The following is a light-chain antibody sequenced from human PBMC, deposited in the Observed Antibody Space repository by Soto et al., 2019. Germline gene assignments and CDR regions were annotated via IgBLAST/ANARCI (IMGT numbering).Light chain of an antibody. V-gene: IGLV2-14*03. Sequence: QSALTQPASVSGSPGQSITISCTGTSSDVGGYNYVSWYQHHPGKAPKLMIYDVSNRPSGVSNRFSGSKSGNTASLTIPGLQPEDEADDYCRSYTTNNIPQIVFVTGTKVTVL. CDR3: RSYTTNNIPQIV. J-gene: IGLJ1*01. CDR2: DVS. CDR1: SSDVGGYNY.